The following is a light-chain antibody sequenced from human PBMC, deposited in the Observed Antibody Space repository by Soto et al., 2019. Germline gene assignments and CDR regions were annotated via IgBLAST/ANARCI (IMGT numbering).Light chain of an antibody. J-gene: IGKJ1*01. CDR3: QHYNTHSPT. Sequence: DIQMTQSPSSLSASVGDRVTITCRASQSISSYLNWYQQKPGKAPKLLIYAASSLQSGVPSRFSGSGSGTEFTLTISSLQPDDFATFYCQHYNTHSPTFGQGTKVEIK. CDR2: AAS. CDR1: QSISSY. V-gene: IGKV1-39*01.